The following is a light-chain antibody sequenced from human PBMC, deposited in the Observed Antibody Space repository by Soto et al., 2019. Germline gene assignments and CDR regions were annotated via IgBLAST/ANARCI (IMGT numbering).Light chain of an antibody. V-gene: IGKV1-9*01. J-gene: IGKJ5*01. CDR1: QGISSY. CDR3: QPLNAYQLT. Sequence: DIQLTQSPSFLSASVGDRVTITCRASQGISSYLAWFQQKPGRAPNLLIYGASTLQSGVPSSFSGSGSGTDFTLKISNMQTEELATYDCQPLNAYQLTVGQWTRREIK. CDR2: GAS.